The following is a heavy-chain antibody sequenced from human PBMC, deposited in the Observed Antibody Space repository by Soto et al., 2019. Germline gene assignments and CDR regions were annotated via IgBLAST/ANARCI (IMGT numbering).Heavy chain of an antibody. CDR3: ARHRGYYDILTGYYTELNFDY. CDR2: IYYSGTT. CDR1: GGSISSSSYY. J-gene: IGHJ4*02. V-gene: IGHV4-39*01. D-gene: IGHD3-9*01. Sequence: SETLSLTCTVSGGSISSSSYYWGWICQPPGKGLEWIGSIYYSGTTYYNPSLKSRVTISVDTSKNHFSLKLSSGTAADTAVYYCARHRGYYDILTGYYTELNFDYWGQGTLVTVSS.